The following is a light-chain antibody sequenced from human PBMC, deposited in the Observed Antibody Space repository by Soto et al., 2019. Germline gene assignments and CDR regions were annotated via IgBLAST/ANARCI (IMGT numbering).Light chain of an antibody. CDR3: QQYGDWPLT. CDR2: ATS. CDR1: QSVGNN. Sequence: EIVVTQSPATLSVSPGERATLSCRASQSVGNNFAWYQQKPGPAPRLLIFATSTRATGVPARFSGSGSGTEFTLTISSLQSEHFAVYYCQQYGDWPLTFGGGAKVEIE. V-gene: IGKV3-15*01. J-gene: IGKJ4*01.